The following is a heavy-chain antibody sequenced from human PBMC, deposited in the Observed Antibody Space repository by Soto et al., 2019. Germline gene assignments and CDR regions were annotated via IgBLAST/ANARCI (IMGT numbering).Heavy chain of an antibody. CDR2: ISYDGSNK. CDR1: GFTFSSYG. D-gene: IGHD2-15*01. Sequence: PGGSLRLSCAASGFTFSSYGMHWVRQAPGKGLEWVAVISYDGSNKYYADSVKGRFTISRDNSKNTLYLQMNSLRAEDTAVYYCAKDRYCSGGSCYSVTLTPTFDYWGQGTLVTVSS. V-gene: IGHV3-30*18. J-gene: IGHJ4*02. CDR3: AKDRYCSGGSCYSVTLTPTFDY.